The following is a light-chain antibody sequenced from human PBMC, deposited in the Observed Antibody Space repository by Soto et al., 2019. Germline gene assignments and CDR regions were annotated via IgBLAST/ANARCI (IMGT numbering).Light chain of an antibody. CDR1: QSVSSK. V-gene: IGKV3-15*01. CDR2: GAS. J-gene: IGKJ2*01. Sequence: EIVMTQSPVILSVSPGERATLSCRASQSVSSKLAWYQQKPGQAPRLLIYGASSRATGIPARFSGSGSGTEFTLTISSLQSEDFAVYYCQQYDNWPPYTFGQGTKLEIK. CDR3: QQYDNWPPYT.